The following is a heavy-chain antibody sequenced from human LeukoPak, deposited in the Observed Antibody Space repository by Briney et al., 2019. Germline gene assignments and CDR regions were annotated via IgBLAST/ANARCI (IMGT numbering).Heavy chain of an antibody. CDR1: GFTFSRYW. CDR2: INQDGSEK. D-gene: IGHD1-26*01. V-gene: IGHV3-7*01. Sequence: GGSLRLSCAVSGFTFSRYWMSWVRQAPGKGLEWVANINQDGSEKYYVDSVKGRFTISRDNSKNTLYLQMSTLRPEDTAVYYCVKDVSGSYAFDYWGQGTLVTVSS. CDR3: VKDVSGSYAFDY. J-gene: IGHJ4*02.